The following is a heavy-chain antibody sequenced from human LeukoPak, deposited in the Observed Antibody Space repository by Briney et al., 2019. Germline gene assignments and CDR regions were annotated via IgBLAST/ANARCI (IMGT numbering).Heavy chain of an antibody. CDR2: VNDSGGT. CDR1: GFTFSSYS. J-gene: IGHJ6*03. D-gene: IGHD3-10*01. Sequence: GSLRLSCAASGFTFSSYSMNWVRQAPGKGLEWIGEVNDSGGTNINPSLKSRVTISVDTSKNQFSLKLSSVTAADTAVYYCARIYGSGSLYYYYYMDVWGKGTTVTISS. CDR3: ARIYGSGSLYYYYYMDV. V-gene: IGHV4-34*01.